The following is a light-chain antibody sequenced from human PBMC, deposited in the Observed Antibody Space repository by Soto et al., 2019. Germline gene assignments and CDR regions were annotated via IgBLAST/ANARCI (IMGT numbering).Light chain of an antibody. CDR3: QQSYSTPWT. CDR1: QDISNY. V-gene: IGKV1-33*01. Sequence: DIQMTQSPSSLSASVGDRVTITCQASQDISNYLNWYQQKPGKAPKLLIYDAINLETGVPSRFSGSGSGTDFTVTISSLQPEDIATYYCQQSYSTPWTFGQGTKVEIK. CDR2: DAI. J-gene: IGKJ1*01.